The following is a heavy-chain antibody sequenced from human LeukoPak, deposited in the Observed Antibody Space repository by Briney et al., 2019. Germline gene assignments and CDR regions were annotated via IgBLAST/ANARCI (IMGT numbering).Heavy chain of an antibody. CDR2: IKQDGSEK. D-gene: IGHD2-21*01. CDR3: ARGGHIVVGSDAFDI. Sequence: GGSLRLSCEASGFTFSSYWMSWVRQAPGKGLEWVANIKQDGSEKYYVDSVKGRFTISRDNAKNSLYLQMNSLRAEDTAVYYCARGGHIVVGSDAFDIWGQGTMVTVSS. J-gene: IGHJ3*02. V-gene: IGHV3-7*01. CDR1: GFTFSSYW.